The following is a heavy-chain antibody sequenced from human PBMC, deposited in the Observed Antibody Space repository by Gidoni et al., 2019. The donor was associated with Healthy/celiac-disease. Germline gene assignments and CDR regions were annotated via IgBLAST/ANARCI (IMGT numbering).Heavy chain of an antibody. V-gene: IGHV4-34*01. J-gene: IGHJ6*02. CDR3: ARGRKNYDFWSGLTGWGMDV. Sequence: QVQLQQWGAGLLKPSETLSLTCAVYGGSFSGYYWRWIRQPPGKGLEWIGEINHSGSTNYNPSLKSRVTISVDTSKSQFSLKLRSVTAADTAVYYCARGRKNYDFWSGLTGWGMDVWGQGTTVTVSS. CDR2: INHSGST. CDR1: GGSFSGYY. D-gene: IGHD3-3*01.